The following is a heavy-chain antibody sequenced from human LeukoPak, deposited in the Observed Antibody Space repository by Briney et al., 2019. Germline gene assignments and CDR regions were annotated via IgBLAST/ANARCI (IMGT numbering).Heavy chain of an antibody. Sequence: QAGGSLRLSCAASGFTFSSYAMHWVRQAPGKGLEWVAVISHDGSNKYYADSVKGRFTISRDNSKNTLFLQMNSLRAEDTAVYYCARVMATISQDYFDFWGQGTLVTVSS. J-gene: IGHJ4*02. CDR2: ISHDGSNK. V-gene: IGHV3-30*04. D-gene: IGHD5-24*01. CDR1: GFTFSSYA. CDR3: ARVMATISQDYFDF.